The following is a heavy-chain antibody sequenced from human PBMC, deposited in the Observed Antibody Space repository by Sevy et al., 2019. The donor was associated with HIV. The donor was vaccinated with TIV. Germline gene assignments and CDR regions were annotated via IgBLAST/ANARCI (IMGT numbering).Heavy chain of an antibody. CDR3: TRQGPTLSDDFDY. D-gene: IGHD3-10*01. V-gene: IGHV3-73*01. CDR2: IRNKATNYAT. J-gene: IGHJ4*02. Sequence: GGSLRLSCAASGFTFSDSVMHWVRLASGKGLEWVGRIRNKATNYATAYAASVEGRFTISRDDSKNTAYLQMNSLKTEDTAVYFCTRQGPTLSDDFDYWGQGTLVTVS. CDR1: GFTFSDSV.